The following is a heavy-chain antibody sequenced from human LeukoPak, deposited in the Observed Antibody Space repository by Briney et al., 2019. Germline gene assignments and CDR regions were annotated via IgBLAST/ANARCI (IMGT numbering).Heavy chain of an antibody. D-gene: IGHD6-13*01. CDR3: ARDCSSSWLWSVYYYMDV. J-gene: IGHJ6*03. CDR1: GFTFSSYS. CDR2: ISSSSSYI. Sequence: PGGSLRLSCAASGFTFSSYSMNWVRQAPGKGLEWVSSISSSSSYIYYADSVKGRFTISRDNAKNSLYLQMNSLRAEDTAVYYCARDCSSSWLWSVYYYMDVWGKGTTVTVSS. V-gene: IGHV3-21*01.